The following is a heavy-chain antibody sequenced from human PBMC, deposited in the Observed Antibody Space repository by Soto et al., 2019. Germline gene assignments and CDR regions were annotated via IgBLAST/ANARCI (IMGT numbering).Heavy chain of an antibody. Sequence: GSLRLSCAAYGFTFSSYAMSWVRQAPGKGLEWVSAISGSGGSTYYADSVKGRFTISRDNSKNTLYLQMNSLRAEDTAVYYCAKDYRQSPQWFDYWGQGTLVTVSS. D-gene: IGHD6-19*01. CDR2: ISGSGGST. J-gene: IGHJ4*02. CDR1: GFTFSSYA. V-gene: IGHV3-23*01. CDR3: AKDYRQSPQWFDY.